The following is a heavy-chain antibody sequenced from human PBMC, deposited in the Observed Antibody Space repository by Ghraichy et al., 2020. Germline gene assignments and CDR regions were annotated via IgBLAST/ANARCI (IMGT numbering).Heavy chain of an antibody. CDR3: ARKGFLEWLFWGLDY. Sequence: SETLSLTCAVSGGSISSSNWWSWVRQPPGKGLEWIGEIYHSGSTNYNPSLKSRVTISVDKSKNQFSLKLSSVTAADTAVYYCARKGFLEWLFWGLDYWGQGTLVTVSS. D-gene: IGHD3-3*01. J-gene: IGHJ4*02. CDR2: IYHSGST. CDR1: GGSISSSNW. V-gene: IGHV4-4*02.